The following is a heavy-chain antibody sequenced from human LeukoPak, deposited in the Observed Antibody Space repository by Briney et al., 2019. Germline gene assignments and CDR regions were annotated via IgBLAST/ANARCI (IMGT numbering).Heavy chain of an antibody. Sequence: PGGSLRLSCAASGFTFSSYWMHWVRQAPGKGLLWVSRISSDGSTTTYADSVKGRFTISRGNAKNTLYLQMNSLRAEDTAVYYCAPLEVTWGDPWGQGTLVTVSS. CDR2: ISSDGSTT. V-gene: IGHV3-74*01. D-gene: IGHD2-21*02. CDR1: GFTFSSYW. CDR3: APLEVTWGDP. J-gene: IGHJ5*02.